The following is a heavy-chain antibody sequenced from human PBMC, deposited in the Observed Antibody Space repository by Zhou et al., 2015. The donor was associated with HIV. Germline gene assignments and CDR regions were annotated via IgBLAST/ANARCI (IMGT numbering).Heavy chain of an antibody. CDR2: INPSNGIT. V-gene: IGHV1-46*04. CDR1: GYTFTYYY. Sequence: QVQVVQSGAEVKKPGASVKVSCKASGYTFTYYYMHWVRQAPGQGLEWMGVINPSNGITSQAQGRVILTRDTSTSTVYLEIRSLRSDDTAVYYCARGSTPYDNGDYCQFWGQGTQVTVSS. D-gene: IGHD4-17*01. CDR3: ARGSTPYDNGDYCQF. J-gene: IGHJ4*02.